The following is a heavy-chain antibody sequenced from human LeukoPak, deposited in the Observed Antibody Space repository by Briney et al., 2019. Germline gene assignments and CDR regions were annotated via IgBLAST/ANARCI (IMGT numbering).Heavy chain of an antibody. V-gene: IGHV4-59*08. J-gene: IGHJ6*02. D-gene: IGHD3-10*01. CDR1: GGSISSYY. Sequence: PSETLSLTCTVSGGSISSYYWSWIRQPPGKGLEWIGYIYYSGSTNYNPSLKSRVTISVDTSKNQFSLKLSSVTAADTAVYYCARTGNGSGCYYNQNYYYGMDVWGQGTTVTVSS. CDR3: ARTGNGSGCYYNQNYYYGMDV. CDR2: IYYSGST.